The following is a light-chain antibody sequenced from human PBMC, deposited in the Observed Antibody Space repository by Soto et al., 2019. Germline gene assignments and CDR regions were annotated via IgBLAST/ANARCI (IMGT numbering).Light chain of an antibody. V-gene: IGKV3-15*01. Sequence: EVVMTQSPASLSASPGERVTLSGRASQNIRISLAWYQQRPGQAPRLLIYGTSIRPTGIPARFSGSGSGTEFTLTISSLQSEDFAVYYCQQYGSSGTFGQGTKVDIK. CDR1: QNIRIS. CDR2: GTS. J-gene: IGKJ1*01. CDR3: QQYGSSGT.